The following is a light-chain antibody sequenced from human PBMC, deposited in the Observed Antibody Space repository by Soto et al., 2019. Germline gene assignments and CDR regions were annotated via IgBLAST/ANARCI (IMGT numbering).Light chain of an antibody. CDR3: QQSYISPPT. Sequence: DIQMTHSPSSLSASVEDRVIITCRASQSISNHLNWYQQKPGKAPNLLIFAASSLQSGVPSRFSGSRSGPDFTLTISSLQPEDFATYSCQQSYISPPTFGKGTKVEIK. J-gene: IGKJ1*01. CDR1: QSISNH. CDR2: AAS. V-gene: IGKV1-39*01.